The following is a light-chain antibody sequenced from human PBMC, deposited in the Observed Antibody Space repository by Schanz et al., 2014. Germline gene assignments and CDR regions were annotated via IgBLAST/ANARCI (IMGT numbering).Light chain of an antibody. CDR1: QTVDRGY. CDR3: QHYGSSPPYT. J-gene: IGKJ2*01. CDR2: GGS. Sequence: PGQRATLSCRTSQTVDRGYIVWYQQKPGQPPRLLIYGGSNRATGIPDRFSGSGSDTDFTLAISRLEPEDFAVYYCQHYGSSPPYTFGQGTKLEIK. V-gene: IGKV3-20*01.